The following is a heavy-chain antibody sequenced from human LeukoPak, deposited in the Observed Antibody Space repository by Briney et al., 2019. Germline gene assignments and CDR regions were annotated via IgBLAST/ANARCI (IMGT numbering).Heavy chain of an antibody. V-gene: IGHV4-39*01. D-gene: IGHD5-18*01. J-gene: IGHJ4*02. CDR2: IYYSGST. Sequence: PSETLSLTCTVPGGSISSSSYYWGWIRQPPGKGLEWIGSIYYSGSTYYNPSLKSRVTISVDTSKNQFSLKLSSVTAADTAVYYCARQGYSYGPVGYWGQGTLVTVSS. CDR1: GGSISSSSYY. CDR3: ARQGYSYGPVGY.